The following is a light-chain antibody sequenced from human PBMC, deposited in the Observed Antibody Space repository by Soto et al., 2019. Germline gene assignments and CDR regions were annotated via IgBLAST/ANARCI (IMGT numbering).Light chain of an antibody. CDR1: QSIVSG. CDR3: QQYNSYPWT. CDR2: KAS. Sequence: DIQMTQSPSPLSASVGDRVTITCRASQSIVSGLAWYQQKPGKAPKLLIYKASSLESGVPSRFSGSGSGTEFTLTISSLQPDDFATYYCQQYNSYPWTFGQGTKVEIK. J-gene: IGKJ1*01. V-gene: IGKV1-5*03.